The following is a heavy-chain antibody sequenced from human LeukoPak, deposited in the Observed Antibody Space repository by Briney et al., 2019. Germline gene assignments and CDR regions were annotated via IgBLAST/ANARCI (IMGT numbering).Heavy chain of an antibody. CDR3: ARGGSSYCSGGSCYTSYYYYYMDV. D-gene: IGHD2-15*01. CDR2: ISSSGSTI. V-gene: IGHV3-11*04. CDR1: GFTFSDYY. Sequence: GGSLRLSCAASGFTFSDYYMSWIRQAPGKGLEWVSYISSSGSTIYYADSVKGRFTISRDNAKNSLYLQMNSLRAEDTAVYYCARGGSSYCSGGSCYTSYYYYYMDVWGKGTTVTVSS. J-gene: IGHJ6*03.